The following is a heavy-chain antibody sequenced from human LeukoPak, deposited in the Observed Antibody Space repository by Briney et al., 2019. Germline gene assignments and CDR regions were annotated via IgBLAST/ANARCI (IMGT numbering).Heavy chain of an antibody. D-gene: IGHD3-3*01. CDR3: ARGAGFLEWFGTKGNYYYYMDV. CDR2: INHSGST. CDR1: GGSFSGYY. V-gene: IGHV4-34*01. Sequence: SETLSLTCAVYGGSFSGYYWSWIRQPPGKGLEWIGEINHSGSTNYNPSLKSRLTISVDTSKNQFSLKLSSVTAADTAVYYCARGAGFLEWFGTKGNYYYYMDVWGKGTTVTVSS. J-gene: IGHJ6*03.